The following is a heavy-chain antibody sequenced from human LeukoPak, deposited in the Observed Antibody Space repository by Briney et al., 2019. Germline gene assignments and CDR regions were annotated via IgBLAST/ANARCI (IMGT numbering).Heavy chain of an antibody. CDR1: GSSISSSSYY. V-gene: IGHV4-39*07. J-gene: IGHJ4*02. Sequence: PSETLSLTCTVSGSSISSSSYYWGWIRQPPGKGLEWIGSIYYSGSTYYNPSLKSRVTISVDTSKNQFSLKLSSVTAADTAVYYCATTFYYKVYWGQGTLVTVSS. CDR2: IYYSGST. D-gene: IGHD3-10*01. CDR3: ATTFYYKVY.